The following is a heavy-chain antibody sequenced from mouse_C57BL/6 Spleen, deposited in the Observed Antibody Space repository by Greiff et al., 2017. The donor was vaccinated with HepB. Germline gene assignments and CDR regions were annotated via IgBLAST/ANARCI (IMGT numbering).Heavy chain of an antibody. CDR3: ARVPYYYGSSYGYFDV. Sequence: EVQLVESGPGLVKPSQSLSLTCSVTGYSITSGYYWNWIRQFPGNKLEWMGYISYDGSNNYNPSLKNRISITRDTSKNQFFLKLNSVTTEDTATYYCARVPYYYGSSYGYFDVWGTGTTVTVSS. J-gene: IGHJ1*03. V-gene: IGHV3-6*01. CDR2: ISYDGSN. CDR1: GYSITSGYY. D-gene: IGHD1-1*01.